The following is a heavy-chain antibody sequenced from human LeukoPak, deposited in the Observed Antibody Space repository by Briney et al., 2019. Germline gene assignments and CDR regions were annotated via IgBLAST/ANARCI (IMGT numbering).Heavy chain of an antibody. CDR2: MFHSGST. D-gene: IGHD2-15*01. CDR1: GYSISSGHY. V-gene: IGHV4-38-2*02. Sequence: PSETLSLTCTVSGYSISSGHYWAWIRQSPEKGLEWIASMFHSGSTYYNPSLKSRVTISVDTSKNQFSLKLSSVTAADTAVYYCARVDYYYYYMDVRGKGTTVTISS. CDR3: ARVDYYYYYMDV. J-gene: IGHJ6*03.